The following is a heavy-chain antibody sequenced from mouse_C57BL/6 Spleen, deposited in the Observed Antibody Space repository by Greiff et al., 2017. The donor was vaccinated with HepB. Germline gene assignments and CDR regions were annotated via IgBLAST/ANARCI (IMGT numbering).Heavy chain of an antibody. CDR3: VRHVGVWCDY. Sequence: EVQRVESGGGLVQPKGSLKLSCAASGFSFNTYAMNWVRQAPGKGLEWVARIRSKSNNYATYYADSVEDRFTISRDDSESMRYLQMNNLKTEDTAMYYCVRHVGVWCDYWGQGTSVTVSS. V-gene: IGHV10-1*01. CDR1: GFSFNTYA. J-gene: IGHJ4*01. D-gene: IGHD1-1*02. CDR2: IRSKSNNYAT.